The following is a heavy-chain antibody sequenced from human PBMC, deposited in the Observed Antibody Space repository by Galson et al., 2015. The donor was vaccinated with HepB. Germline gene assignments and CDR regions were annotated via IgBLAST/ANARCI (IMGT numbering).Heavy chain of an antibody. J-gene: IGHJ4*02. Sequence: SLRLSCAASGFTFSSNYMTWVRQAPGKGLEWVSVIYGGGTTYYADSVKGRFTISRDNSKNTLYLQMNSMGAGDTALYYCASNGFGGNPRGYFDYWGQGTLVTVSS. CDR2: IYGGGTT. CDR3: ASNGFGGNPRGYFDY. V-gene: IGHV3-66*02. D-gene: IGHD4-23*01. CDR1: GFTFSSNY.